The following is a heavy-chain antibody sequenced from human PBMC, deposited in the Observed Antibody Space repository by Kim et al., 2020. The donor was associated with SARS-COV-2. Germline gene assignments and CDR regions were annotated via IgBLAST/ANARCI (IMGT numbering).Heavy chain of an antibody. CDR1: GYTFTGYY. D-gene: IGHD3-16*02. CDR3: ARDAAGGLGELSTIYYYYGMDV. J-gene: IGHJ6*02. V-gene: IGHV1-2*04. Sequence: ASVKVSCKASGYTFTGYYMHWVRQAPGQGLEWMGWINPNSGGTNYAQKFQGWVTMTRDTSISTAYMELSRLRSDDTAVYYCARDAAGGLGELSTIYYYYGMDVWGQGTTVTVSS. CDR2: INPNSGGT.